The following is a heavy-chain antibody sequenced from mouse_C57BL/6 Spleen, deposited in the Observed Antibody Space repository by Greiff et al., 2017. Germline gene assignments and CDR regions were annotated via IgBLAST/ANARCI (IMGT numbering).Heavy chain of an antibody. CDR1: GYTFTDYE. CDR3: TRRVAQATSYAMDY. Sequence: QVQLKESGAELVRPGASVTLSCKASGYTFTDYEMHWVKQTPVHGLEWIGAIDPETGGTAYNQKFKGKAILTADKSSSTAYMELRSLTSEDSAVYYCTRRVAQATSYAMDYWGQGTSVTVSS. CDR2: IDPETGGT. J-gene: IGHJ4*01. D-gene: IGHD3-2*02. V-gene: IGHV1-15*01.